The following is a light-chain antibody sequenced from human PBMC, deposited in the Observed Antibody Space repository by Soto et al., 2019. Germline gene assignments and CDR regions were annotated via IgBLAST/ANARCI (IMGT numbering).Light chain of an antibody. CDR1: SSDVGAYKY. CDR2: EVT. Sequence: QSALTQPPSASGSPGQSVTISCTGTSSDVGAYKYVSWYQQYPGKAPKLMIYEVTKRPSGVPDRFSGSKSGNTASLTVSGLQGEDEADYYCTTYGGNVIWVVGGGTTRTAL. J-gene: IGLJ3*02. CDR3: TTYGGNVIWV. V-gene: IGLV2-8*01.